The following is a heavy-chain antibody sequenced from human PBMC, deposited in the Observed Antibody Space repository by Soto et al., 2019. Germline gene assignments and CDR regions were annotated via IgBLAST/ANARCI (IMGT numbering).Heavy chain of an antibody. V-gene: IGHV1-2*02. J-gene: IGHJ4*02. Sequence: GASVKVSCKASGYTFTVYYMHWVRQAPGQGLEWMGWINPKSGGTMYPQKFQGRVTMTWDTSISTAYMALTRLRSEDTAVYYCARDLAKGGGSAGFDYWGQGTLVTVSS. CDR1: GYTFTVYY. CDR2: INPKSGGT. D-gene: IGHD1-26*01. CDR3: ARDLAKGGGSAGFDY.